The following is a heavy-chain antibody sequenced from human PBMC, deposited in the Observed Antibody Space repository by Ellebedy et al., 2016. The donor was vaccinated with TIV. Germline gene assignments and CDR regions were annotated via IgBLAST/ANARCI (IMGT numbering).Heavy chain of an antibody. CDR1: GDSVSSNSDA. D-gene: IGHD4-11*01. CDR2: TYYRSKWHN. V-gene: IGHV6-1*01. J-gene: IGHJ4*02. Sequence: SQTLSLTCAISGDSVSSNSDAWNWLRQSTSTGLEWLGRTYYRSKWHNDYAVSVKSRITINPDTSKNQFSLQLSSVTAADTAVYYCARGCHYKGLDYWGQGTLVTVSS. CDR3: ARGCHYKGLDY.